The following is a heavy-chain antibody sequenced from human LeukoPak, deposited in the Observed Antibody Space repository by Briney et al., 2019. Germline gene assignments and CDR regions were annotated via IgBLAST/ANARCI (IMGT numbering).Heavy chain of an antibody. CDR1: GFIFSNYE. CDR3: ARGAQWVLDY. J-gene: IGHJ4*02. Sequence: PGGSLRLSCAASGFIFSNYEIIWVRQAPGGTLEGVSYISTSGNDIYYAASVKGRFTISRDNANNSLYLQLNSLRADDTAVYYCARGAQWVLDYWGQGTLVTVSS. D-gene: IGHD1-26*01. CDR2: ISTSGNDI. V-gene: IGHV3-48*03.